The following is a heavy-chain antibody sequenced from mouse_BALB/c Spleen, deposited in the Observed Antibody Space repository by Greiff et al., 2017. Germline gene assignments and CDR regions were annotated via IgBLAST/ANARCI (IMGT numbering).Heavy chain of an antibody. J-gene: IGHJ3*01. CDR3: ARNYYGSRRGFAY. D-gene: IGHD1-1*01. Sequence: VQLQQPGAELVKPGASVKLSCKASGYTFTSYWMHWVKQRPGQGLEWIGEINPSNGRTNYNEKFKSKATLTVDKSSSTAYMQLSSLTSEDSAVYYCARNYYGSRRGFAYWGQGTLVTVSA. CDR1: GYTFTSYW. V-gene: IGHV1S81*02. CDR2: INPSNGRT.